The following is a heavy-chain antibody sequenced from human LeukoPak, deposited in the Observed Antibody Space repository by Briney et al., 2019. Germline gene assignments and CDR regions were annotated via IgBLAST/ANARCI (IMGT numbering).Heavy chain of an antibody. CDR1: GGSISSGGYS. Sequence: SQTLSLTCAVSGGSISSGGYSWSWIRQPPGKGLEWIGYIYHSGSTNYNPSLKSRVTISVDTSKNQFSLKLSSVTAADTAVYYCAQRAVAGSYYFDYWGQGTLVTVS. CDR3: AQRAVAGSYYFDY. D-gene: IGHD6-19*01. CDR2: IYHSGST. V-gene: IGHV4-30-2*01. J-gene: IGHJ4*02.